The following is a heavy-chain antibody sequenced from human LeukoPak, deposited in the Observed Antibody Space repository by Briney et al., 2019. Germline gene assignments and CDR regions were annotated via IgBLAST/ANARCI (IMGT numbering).Heavy chain of an antibody. D-gene: IGHD3-3*01. CDR3: ARGNYDFWSGYYSGWFDP. Sequence: GGSLRLSCAASGFTFSDYYMSWIRQAPGKGLEWVSYISSSGSTIYYADSVKGRFTISRDNAKNSLYLQMNSLRAEGTAVYYCARGNYDFWSGYYSGWFDPWGQGTLVTVSS. V-gene: IGHV3-11*01. CDR1: GFTFSDYY. J-gene: IGHJ5*02. CDR2: ISSSGSTI.